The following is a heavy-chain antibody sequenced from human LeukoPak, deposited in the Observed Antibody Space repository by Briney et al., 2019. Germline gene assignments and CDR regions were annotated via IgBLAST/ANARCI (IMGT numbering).Heavy chain of an antibody. CDR3: AKYYYEGTGASPLDY. CDR1: GFIFSSYG. V-gene: IGHV3-30*02. D-gene: IGHD3-22*01. CDR2: IRYDGSAK. J-gene: IGHJ4*02. Sequence: GGSLRLSCVASGFIFSSYGMHWVRQAPGEGLQWVSFIRYDGSAKYYADSVKGRFTISRDSSKSTLYLQMNSLRLEDTAIYYCAKYYYEGTGASPLDYWGQGTLVTVSS.